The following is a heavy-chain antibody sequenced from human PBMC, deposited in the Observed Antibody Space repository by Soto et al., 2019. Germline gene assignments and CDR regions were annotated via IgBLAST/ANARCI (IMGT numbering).Heavy chain of an antibody. D-gene: IGHD4-17*01. CDR3: ARGGGPTAVLGY. V-gene: IGHV3-33*01. CDR2: IWYDGSNK. Sequence: QVQLVESGGGVVQPGRSLRLSCAASGLTGSSYGMHWVRQAPGKGLEWVAVIWYDGSNKYYADSVKGRFTISRDNSKNTLYLQMNSLRAEDTAVYYCARGGGPTAVLGYSGQGTLVTVSS. J-gene: IGHJ4*02. CDR1: GLTGSSYG.